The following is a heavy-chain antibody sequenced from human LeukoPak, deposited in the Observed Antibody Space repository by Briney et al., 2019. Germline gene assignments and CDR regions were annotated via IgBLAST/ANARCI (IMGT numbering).Heavy chain of an antibody. V-gene: IGHV2-70*04. CDR1: VFSLSTSGMR. CDR3: ARISLGSDTSPSSGWPYYFDY. J-gene: IGHJ4*02. D-gene: IGHD6-19*01. CDR2: IDWDDDK. Sequence: SGPALVKPTQTLTLTCTFSVFSLSTSGMRVSWIRQAPGKALEWLARIDWDDDKFYSTSLKTRLTISKDTSKNQVVLTMTNMDPVDTATYYCARISLGSDTSPSSGWPYYFDYWGQGTLVTVSS.